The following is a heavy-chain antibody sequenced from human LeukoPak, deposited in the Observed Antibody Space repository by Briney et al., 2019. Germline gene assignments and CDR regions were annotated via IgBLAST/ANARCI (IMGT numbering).Heavy chain of an antibody. CDR1: GDSITNSRYH. CDR3: AREGQWLPDWFDP. CDR2: IYHTGST. V-gene: IGHV4-39*07. Sequence: PSETLSLTCAVSGDSITNSRYHWGWVRQPPGKGLEWMASIYHTGSTYYNSSLKSRVTISVDTSKNQFSLKVTSVTAADTAVYYCAREGQWLPDWFDPWGQGTLVTVSS. D-gene: IGHD6-19*01. J-gene: IGHJ5*02.